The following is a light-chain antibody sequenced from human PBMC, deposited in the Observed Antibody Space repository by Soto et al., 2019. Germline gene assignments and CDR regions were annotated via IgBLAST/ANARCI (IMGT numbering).Light chain of an antibody. CDR1: SSDVGNYNY. Sequence: QSVLTQPASVSGSPGQSITISCTGTSSDVGNYNYVSWYQQYPGRVPKLLIYMVSNRPSGVSNRFSGSKSGNTASLTISGLQAEDEAAYFCTSTKPGSLYVFGTGTKVTVL. CDR2: MVS. J-gene: IGLJ1*01. V-gene: IGLV2-14*01. CDR3: TSTKPGSLYV.